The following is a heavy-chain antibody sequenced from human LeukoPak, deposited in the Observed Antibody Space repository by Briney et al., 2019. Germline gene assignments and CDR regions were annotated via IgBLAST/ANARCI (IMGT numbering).Heavy chain of an antibody. D-gene: IGHD6-13*01. CDR3: AKAKGYSNTWYDY. Sequence: GGSLRLSCVVSGFTFSSYAMHWVRQAPGKGLEWVAVISSDGSNKYYADSVKGRFTISRDTSKNTLYLQMNNLRAEDTAIYHCAKAKGYSNTWYDYWGQGTLVTVSS. V-gene: IGHV3-30-3*01. J-gene: IGHJ4*02. CDR1: GFTFSSYA. CDR2: ISSDGSNK.